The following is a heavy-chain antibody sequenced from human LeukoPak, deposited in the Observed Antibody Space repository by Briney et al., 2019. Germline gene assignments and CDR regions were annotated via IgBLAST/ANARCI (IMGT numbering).Heavy chain of an antibody. CDR3: ARLDYYGSGSYYSLDP. CDR2: IDPSDSYT. D-gene: IGHD3-10*01. Sequence: GESLKISCKGSGYRFTSYWISWVRPMPGKGLEWMGRIDPSDSYTNYSPSFQGHVTISADKSISTAYLQWSSLKASDTAMYYCARLDYYGSGSYYSLDPWGQGTLVTVSS. CDR1: GYRFTSYW. V-gene: IGHV5-10-1*01. J-gene: IGHJ5*02.